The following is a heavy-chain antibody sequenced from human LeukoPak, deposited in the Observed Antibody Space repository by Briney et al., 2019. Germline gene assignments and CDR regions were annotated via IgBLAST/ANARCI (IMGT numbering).Heavy chain of an antibody. D-gene: IGHD3-10*01. Sequence: PGGSLRLSCEASGFTFSSYTLTWVRQAPGKGLEWVSSISSSSGYIYYADSVKGRFTISRDNAKNSLYLQVNSLRAEDTAVYYCARDGWDGSGSYYNRHDYWGQGTLVTVSS. CDR3: ARDGWDGSGSYYNRHDY. CDR1: GFTFSSYT. CDR2: ISSSSGYI. J-gene: IGHJ4*02. V-gene: IGHV3-21*01.